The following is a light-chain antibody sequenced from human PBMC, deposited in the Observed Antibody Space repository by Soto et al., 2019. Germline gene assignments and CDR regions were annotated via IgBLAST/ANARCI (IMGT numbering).Light chain of an antibody. J-gene: IGKJ4*01. CDR1: QSISNS. V-gene: IGKV1-5*03. CDR3: RQYVSYPVT. Sequence: DIQMTQSPSTLSASVGDRVTITCRASQSISNSLAWYQQKPGKAPNLLIYKASSLESGVPSRFSGSGSSTAFSLTVRRLQPYDFATYSSRQYVSYPVTFGGGTKVELK. CDR2: KAS.